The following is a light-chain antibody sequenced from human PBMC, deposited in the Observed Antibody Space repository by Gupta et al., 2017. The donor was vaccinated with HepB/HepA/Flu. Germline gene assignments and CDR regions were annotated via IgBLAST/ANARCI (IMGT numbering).Light chain of an antibody. Sequence: DIAMTQSPLSLPVTPGEPASISCRSSQSLLHTDGYNYLDWYLQKPGQSPQILIYLGSNRASGVPDRFSGSGSGTDFTLKISRVEAEDVGVYYCMQGLQTPGTFGPGTKVDIK. CDR2: LGS. CDR1: QSLLHTDGYNY. J-gene: IGKJ3*01. CDR3: MQGLQTPGT. V-gene: IGKV2-28*01.